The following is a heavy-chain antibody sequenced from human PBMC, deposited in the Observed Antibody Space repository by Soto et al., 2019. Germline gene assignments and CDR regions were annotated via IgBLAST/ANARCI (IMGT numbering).Heavy chain of an antibody. J-gene: IGHJ6*02. Sequence: SETLSLPFCVSCVSINDLMDCRGWIRQSRGQGLEWIGSIYYSGSTYYNPSLKSRVTISVDTSKNQFSLKLNSVTAADTAVYYCARRGGRYCTSTSCYPYGMDVWGQGTTVTVS. V-gene: IGHV4-39*01. CDR1: CVSINDLMDC. CDR2: IYYSGST. D-gene: IGHD2-2*01. CDR3: ARRGGRYCTSTSCYPYGMDV.